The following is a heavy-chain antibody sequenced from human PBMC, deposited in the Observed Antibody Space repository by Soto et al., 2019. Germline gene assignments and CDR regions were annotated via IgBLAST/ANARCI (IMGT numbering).Heavy chain of an antibody. D-gene: IGHD1-7*01. J-gene: IGHJ6*02. V-gene: IGHV4-59*01. CDR1: GGSISNYY. CDR3: ARDRTTPYYQYGMDV. CDR2: IYYSGST. Sequence: QVQLQESGPGLAKPSETLSLTCTVSGGSISNYYWSWIRQPPGKGLEWIGYIYYSGSTNYNPSLKSRAPISVDTSKNQFSLKLSSVTAGDTAVYYCARDRTTPYYQYGMDVWGQGTTVIVSS.